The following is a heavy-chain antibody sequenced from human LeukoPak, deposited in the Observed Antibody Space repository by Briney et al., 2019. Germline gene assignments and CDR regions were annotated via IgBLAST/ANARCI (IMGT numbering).Heavy chain of an antibody. CDR3: TKVRLLGALDDAFDV. D-gene: IGHD7-27*01. J-gene: IGHJ3*01. CDR1: GFTFSSYG. Sequence: GGSLRLSCAASGFTFSSYGMHWVRQAPGKGLEWVAFIRHDGSNKYHSNSVQGRFTISRDNSRNTLYLQLNSLRPEDTAVYYCTKVRLLGALDDAFDVWGQGTMVTVSS. V-gene: IGHV3-30*02. CDR2: IRHDGSNK.